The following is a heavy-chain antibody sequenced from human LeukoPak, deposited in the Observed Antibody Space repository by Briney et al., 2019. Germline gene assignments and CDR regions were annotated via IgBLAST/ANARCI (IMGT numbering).Heavy chain of an antibody. Sequence: GGSLRLSCAASGFTFSSYSMNWVRQAPGKGLEWVSSISSSSSYIYYADSVKGRFTISRDNAKNSLYLQMNSLRAEDTAVYYCARDVIQLWPNDYYMDVWGKGTTVTVSS. CDR2: ISSSSSYI. CDR1: GFTFSSYS. V-gene: IGHV3-21*01. J-gene: IGHJ6*03. CDR3: ARDVIQLWPNDYYMDV. D-gene: IGHD5-18*01.